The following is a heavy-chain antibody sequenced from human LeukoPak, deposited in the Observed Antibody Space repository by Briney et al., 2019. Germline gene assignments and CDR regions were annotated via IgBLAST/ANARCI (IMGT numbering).Heavy chain of an antibody. J-gene: IGHJ4*02. CDR3: ARDSCGGDCYPYTFDY. CDR1: GFTFSSYG. D-gene: IGHD2-21*02. V-gene: IGHV3-33*01. Sequence: GGSLRLSCAASGFTFSSYGMHWVRHAPGKGLEWVEIIWYDGTNKYYAASVKGRLTISRDNSKNTLYLQMDSLRAEDTAVYYCARDSCGGDCYPYTFDYWGQGTLVTVSS. CDR2: IWYDGTNK.